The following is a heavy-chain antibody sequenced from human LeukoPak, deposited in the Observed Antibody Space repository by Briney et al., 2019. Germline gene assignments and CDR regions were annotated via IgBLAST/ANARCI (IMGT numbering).Heavy chain of an antibody. CDR1: GFTFSSYA. V-gene: IGHV3-23*01. J-gene: IGHJ4*02. CDR2: ISISGDIA. Sequence: GGSLRLSCAASGFTFSSYAMSWVRQAPGKGLEWVSVISISGDIAYYADSVKGRFTISRDNSKNTLYLQMNSLRAEDTAVYYCAKARSVVVAAAIDYWGQGTLVTVSS. D-gene: IGHD2-2*01. CDR3: AKARSVVVAAAIDY.